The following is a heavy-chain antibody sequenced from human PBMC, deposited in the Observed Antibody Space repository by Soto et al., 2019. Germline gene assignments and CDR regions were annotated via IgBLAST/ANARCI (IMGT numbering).Heavy chain of an antibody. Sequence: EVQLLESGGGLLQPGGSLRLSCAASGFTFNVFGMSWVRQAPGKGLEWVSTISGSGDSTDYANSVKGRFTISRDNSKNTLSLQMNSLRAEDTARYYCAKFLGAHVRVYYSMDLWGKGTIVTVSS. V-gene: IGHV3-23*01. D-gene: IGHD3-3*01. J-gene: IGHJ6*03. CDR1: GFTFNVFG. CDR3: AKFLGAHVRVYYSMDL. CDR2: ISGSGDST.